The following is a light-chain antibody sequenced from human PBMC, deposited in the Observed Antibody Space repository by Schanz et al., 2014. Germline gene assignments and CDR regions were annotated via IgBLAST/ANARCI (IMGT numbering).Light chain of an antibody. V-gene: IGKV3-20*01. J-gene: IGKJ1*01. CDR3: QQCGSSPWT. CDR1: QSVTSSY. CDR2: GAS. Sequence: EVVLTQSPGTLSLSPGERATLSCRASQSVTSSYLVWYQQKPGQAPRLLIYGASSRATGIPDRFSGSGSGTDFTLTISRLEPEDSAVYFCQQCGSSPWTFGQGTTVEIK.